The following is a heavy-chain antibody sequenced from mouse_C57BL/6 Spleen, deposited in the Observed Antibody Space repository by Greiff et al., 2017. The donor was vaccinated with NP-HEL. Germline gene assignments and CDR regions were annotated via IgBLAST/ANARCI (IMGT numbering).Heavy chain of an antibody. J-gene: IGHJ1*03. CDR3: AKGYFDV. CDR2: IYPGDGDT. Sequence: VQLQQSGPELVKPGASVKISCKASGYAFSSSWMNWVKQRPGKGLEWIGRIYPGDGDTNYNGKFKGKDTLTADKSSSKAYMQLSSLTSEDSAVYFCAKGYFDVWGTGTPVTVSS. CDR1: GYAFSSSW. V-gene: IGHV1-82*01.